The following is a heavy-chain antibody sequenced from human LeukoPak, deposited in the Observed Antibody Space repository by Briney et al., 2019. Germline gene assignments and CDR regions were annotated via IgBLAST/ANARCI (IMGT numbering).Heavy chain of an antibody. J-gene: IGHJ4*02. Sequence: QPGGSLRLSCAASGFTFSSYEMNSVRQAPGKGLEWVSYISSSGSTIYHADSVKGRFTISRDNAKNLLYLQMDSLRVEDTAIYYCARDPRTVRIWGQGTLVTVSS. CDR1: GFTFSSYE. CDR3: ARDPRTVRI. V-gene: IGHV3-48*03. CDR2: ISSSGSTI. D-gene: IGHD1-1*01.